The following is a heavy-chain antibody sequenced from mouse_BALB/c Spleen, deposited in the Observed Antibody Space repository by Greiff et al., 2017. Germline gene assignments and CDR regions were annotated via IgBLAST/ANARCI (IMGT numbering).Heavy chain of an antibody. D-gene: IGHD2-4*01. CDR3: AREGTMIPFAY. Sequence: VQLQQSGPELVKPGASVKISCKASGYTFTDYNMHWVKQSHGQSLEWIGYIYPYNGGTGYNQKFKSKATLTVDNSSSTAYMELRSLTSEDSAVYYCAREGTMIPFAYWGQGTLVTVSA. CDR2: IYPYNGGT. V-gene: IGHV1S29*02. CDR1: GYTFTDYN. J-gene: IGHJ3*01.